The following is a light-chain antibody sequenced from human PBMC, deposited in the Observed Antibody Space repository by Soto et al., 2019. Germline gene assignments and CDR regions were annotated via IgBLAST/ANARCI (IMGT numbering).Light chain of an antibody. CDR2: HAS. J-gene: IGKJ3*01. V-gene: IGKV1-5*02. Sequence: EMQMTLSLSTLPVSVGDRVTIICRARQSIRNWLAWYPQKPGTAPKLRIYHASTLESGVPSRFSGSGSVTEFTLTIISLQPDDFARHYCQKYKSYSFGPGTKVDI. CDR3: QKYKSYS. CDR1: QSIRNW.